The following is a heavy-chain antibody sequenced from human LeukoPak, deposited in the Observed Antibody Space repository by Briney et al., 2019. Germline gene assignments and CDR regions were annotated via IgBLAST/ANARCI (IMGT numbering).Heavy chain of an antibody. CDR1: GGSISSGDYY. D-gene: IGHD2-2*01. J-gene: IGHJ5*02. CDR3: ARVPAAIGGFDP. V-gene: IGHV4-30-4*08. Sequence: PSQTLSLTCTVSGGSISSGDYYWSWIRQPPGKGLEWIGYIYYGGSTYYNPSLKSRVTISVDTSKNQFSLKLSSVTAADTAVYYCARVPAAIGGFDPWGQGTLVTVSS. CDR2: IYYGGST.